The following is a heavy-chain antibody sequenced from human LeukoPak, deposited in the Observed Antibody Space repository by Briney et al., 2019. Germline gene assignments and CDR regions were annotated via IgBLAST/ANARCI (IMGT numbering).Heavy chain of an antibody. D-gene: IGHD2-15*01. CDR1: GFTFDDYA. CDR2: ISWNSGSI. V-gene: IGHV3-9*01. Sequence: PGGSLRLSCAASGFTFDDYAMHWVRQAPGKGLEWVSGISWNSGSIGYADSVKGRFTISRDNAKNSLYLQMSSLRAEDTAVYYCARDSNPYCSGGSCTAFDIWGQGTMVTVSS. J-gene: IGHJ3*02. CDR3: ARDSNPYCSGGSCTAFDI.